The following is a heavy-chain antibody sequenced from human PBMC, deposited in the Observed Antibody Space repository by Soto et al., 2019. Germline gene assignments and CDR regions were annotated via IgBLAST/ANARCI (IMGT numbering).Heavy chain of an antibody. CDR1: GFTFSTYT. V-gene: IGHV3-48*02. D-gene: IGHD1-26*01. J-gene: IGHJ4*02. CDR3: AREVVGGYFDY. Sequence: GGSLRLSCAASGFTFSTYTMNWVRQAPGKGLEWVSYISSGSPLIYYADPVKGRFTISRDNAENSLFLQMTSLRDEDTAVYYCAREVVGGYFDYWGQGTLVTVSS. CDR2: ISSGSPLI.